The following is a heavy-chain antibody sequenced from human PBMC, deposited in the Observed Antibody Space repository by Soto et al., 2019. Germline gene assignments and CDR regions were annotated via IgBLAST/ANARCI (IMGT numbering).Heavy chain of an antibody. CDR3: ARAPMVLSRSYFDS. J-gene: IGHJ4*02. V-gene: IGHV4-59*01. Sequence: SETLSLTCTVSGVSISNFYWSWIRQPPGQGLEWIGYISYSGNTNYNPSLKSRVSISVDTSKNQLSLNLTSVTAEDTAVYYCARAPMVLSRSYFDSWGQGTPVTGSS. CDR2: ISYSGNT. D-gene: IGHD3-10*01. CDR1: GVSISNFY.